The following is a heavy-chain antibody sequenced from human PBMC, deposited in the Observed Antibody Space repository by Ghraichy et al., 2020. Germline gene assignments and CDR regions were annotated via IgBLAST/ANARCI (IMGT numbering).Heavy chain of an antibody. J-gene: IGHJ6*02. CDR3: ARQFSSSFCMDV. D-gene: IGHD6-19*01. CDR1: GYRFTSYW. Sequence: GGSLRLSCEGAGYRFTSYWIAWVRQMPGKGLEWMGIIHPGDSETRYSPSFQGQVTISADKSINTAYLQWSSLRASDTAIYYCARQFSSSFCMDVWGQGTTVIISS. CDR2: IHPGDSET. V-gene: IGHV5-51*01.